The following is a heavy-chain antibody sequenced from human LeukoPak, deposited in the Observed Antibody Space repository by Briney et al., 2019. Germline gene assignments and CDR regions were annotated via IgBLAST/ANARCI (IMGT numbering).Heavy chain of an antibody. CDR2: ISGSGGST. Sequence: GGSLRLSCAASGFTFSSYAMSWVRQAPGKGLEWVSAISGSGGSTYYADSVKGRFTISRDNSKNTLYLQMNSLRAEDTAVYYYAKDGGFIAVAGPFDYWGQGTLVTVSS. CDR3: AKDGGFIAVAGPFDY. CDR1: GFTFSSYA. V-gene: IGHV3-23*01. D-gene: IGHD6-19*01. J-gene: IGHJ4*02.